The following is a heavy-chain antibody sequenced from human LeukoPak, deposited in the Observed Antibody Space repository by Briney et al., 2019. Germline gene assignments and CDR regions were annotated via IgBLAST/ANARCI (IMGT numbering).Heavy chain of an antibody. D-gene: IGHD3-3*01. CDR2: INHSGST. J-gene: IGHJ4*02. V-gene: IGHV4-34*01. CDR1: GGSFSGYY. CDR3: AREGSSGFRRYYNFWSGSSGFDY. Sequence: KASETLSLTCAVYGGSFSGYYWSWLRQPPGKGLEWIGEINHSGSTNYNPSLKSRVTISVDTSKNQFSLKLSSVTAADTAVYYCAREGSSGFRRYYNFWSGSSGFDYWGQGTLVTVSS.